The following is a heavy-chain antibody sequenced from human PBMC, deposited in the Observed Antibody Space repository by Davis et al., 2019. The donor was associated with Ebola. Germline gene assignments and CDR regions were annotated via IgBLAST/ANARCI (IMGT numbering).Heavy chain of an antibody. J-gene: IGHJ6*03. Sequence: PGGSLRLSCAASGFTFDDYAMHWIRQAPGKGLEWVSGISWNSGSIGYADSVKGRFTISRDNAKNSLYLKMKSLRAEDRALYFCAKGGNLRVDAHMDVWGKGTTVTVSS. V-gene: IGHV3-9*01. CDR3: AKGGNLRVDAHMDV. CDR1: GFTFDDYA. CDR2: ISWNSGSI. D-gene: IGHD1-14*01.